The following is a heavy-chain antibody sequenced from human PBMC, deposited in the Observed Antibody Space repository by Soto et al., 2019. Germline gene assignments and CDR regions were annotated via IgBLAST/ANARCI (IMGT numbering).Heavy chain of an antibody. Sequence: QVQLVESGGGVVQPGRSLRLSCAASGFTFSDYAMHWVRQAPGKGLEWVTGISFAGKNKYYADSVKGLFTISRDDSKNTLYRQMNSRRTEDTAVYYCAREILPPYCSRACYPYFDYWGQGALVTVSS. J-gene: IGHJ4*02. V-gene: IGHV3-30*04. CDR2: ISFAGKNK. D-gene: IGHD2-21*02. CDR3: AREILPPYCSRACYPYFDY. CDR1: GFTFSDYA.